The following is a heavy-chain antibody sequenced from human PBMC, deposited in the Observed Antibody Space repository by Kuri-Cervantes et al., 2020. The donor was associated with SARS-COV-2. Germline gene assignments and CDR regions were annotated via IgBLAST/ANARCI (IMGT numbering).Heavy chain of an antibody. V-gene: IGHV3-21*01. CDR2: ISSSSSYI. CDR3: ARDQCSSTSCYGTYYCYYYGMDV. CDR1: GFTFSSYS. D-gene: IGHD2-2*01. J-gene: IGHJ6*02. Sequence: ETLSLTCAASGFTFSSYSMNWVRQAPGKGLEWVSSISSSSSYIYYADSVKGRFTISRNNAKNSLYLQMNSLRAEDTAVYYCARDQCSSTSCYGTYYCYYYGMDVWGQGTTVTVSS.